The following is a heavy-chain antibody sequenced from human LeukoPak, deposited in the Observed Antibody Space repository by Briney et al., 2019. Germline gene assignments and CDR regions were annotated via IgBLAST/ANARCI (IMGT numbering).Heavy chain of an antibody. D-gene: IGHD3-10*01. Sequence: GGSLRLSCAASGFPFASYAMSWVRQTPGKGLEWVSHIIGSVASTYYADSVKGRFTISRDNSRNTLYLQMSRLRAEDTALFYCAKMTDSTPYSSGTFDSWGQGTLVAVSS. CDR2: IIGSVAST. CDR3: AKMTDSTPYSSGTFDS. V-gene: IGHV3-23*01. J-gene: IGHJ4*02. CDR1: GFPFASYA.